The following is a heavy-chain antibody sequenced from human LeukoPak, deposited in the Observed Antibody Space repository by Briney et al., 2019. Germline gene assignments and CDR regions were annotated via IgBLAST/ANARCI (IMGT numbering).Heavy chain of an antibody. V-gene: IGHV4-59*01. D-gene: IGHD1-14*01. J-gene: IGHJ4*02. CDR1: GGSISTYH. Sequence: SETLSLTCTVSGGSISTYHWSWIRQPPGKGLEWIGYIYYTGSTNYNPSLQSRVTVSVDTSKNQFSLKLSSVTAADTAVYYCARGVRTQPFDYWGQGTLVTVSS. CDR3: ARGVRTQPFDY. CDR2: IYYTGST.